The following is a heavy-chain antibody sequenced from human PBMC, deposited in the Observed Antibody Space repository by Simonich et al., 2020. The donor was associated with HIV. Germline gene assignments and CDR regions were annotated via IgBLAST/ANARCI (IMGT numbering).Heavy chain of an antibody. D-gene: IGHD1-1*01. Sequence: QVQLQQWGAGLLKPSETLSLTCAVYGGSFINYYWTWIRQPPGKGLEWIGEINHRITTKYNPSIKSRVTLAVDTSKNQFSLKLNSVTAADTAVYYCARETKGGTSPLAFDAFDIWGQGTMVTVSS. V-gene: IGHV4-34*01. J-gene: IGHJ3*02. CDR3: ARETKGGTSPLAFDAFDI. CDR1: GGSFINYY. CDR2: INHRITT.